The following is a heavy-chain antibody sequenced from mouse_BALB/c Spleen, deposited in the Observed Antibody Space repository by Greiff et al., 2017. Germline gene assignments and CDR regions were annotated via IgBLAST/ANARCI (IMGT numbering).Heavy chain of an antibody. D-gene: IGHD2-3*01. J-gene: IGHJ3*01. CDR1: GFTFTDYY. CDR3: ARDMFGYYTWFAY. CDR2: IRNKANGYTT. V-gene: IGHV7-3*02. Sequence: EVQVVESGGGLVQPGGSLRLSCATSGFTFTDYYMSWVRQPPGKALEWLGFIRNKANGYTTEYSASVKGRFTISRDNSQSILYLQMNTLRAEDSATYYCARDMFGYYTWFAYWGQGTLVTVSA.